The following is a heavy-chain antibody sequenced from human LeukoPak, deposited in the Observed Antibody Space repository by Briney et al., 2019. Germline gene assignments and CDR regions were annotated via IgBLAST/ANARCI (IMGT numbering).Heavy chain of an antibody. CDR3: AKADPGTGAFDY. D-gene: IGHD1-1*01. V-gene: IGHV3-23*01. J-gene: IGHJ4*02. CDR2: ISGSGDTI. CDR1: GFTFNNFA. Sequence: TGGSLRLSCAASGFTFNNFAMSWVRQAPGKGLEWVSAISGSGDTIFYADSVKGRFTVSRDKSKNRLYLQMNSLRAEDTAVYFCAKADPGTGAFDYWGQGTLVTVSP.